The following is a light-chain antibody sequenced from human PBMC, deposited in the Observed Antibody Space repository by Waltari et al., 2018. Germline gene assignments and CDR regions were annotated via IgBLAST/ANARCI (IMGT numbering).Light chain of an antibody. J-gene: IGKJ1*01. CDR3: QKYGSLPAT. Sequence: DIMLTQSPVTLSLSPGESAPISCRASQSISRFLAWYQQKPGQAPRLLIYDASTRATDIPDRFSGSGSGTDFSLTISRLEPEDIAVYYCQKYGSLPATFGQGTKVEIK. V-gene: IGKV3-20*01. CDR2: DAS. CDR1: QSISRF.